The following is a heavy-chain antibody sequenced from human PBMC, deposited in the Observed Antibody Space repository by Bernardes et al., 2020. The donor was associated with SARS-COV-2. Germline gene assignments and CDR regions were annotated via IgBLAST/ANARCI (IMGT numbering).Heavy chain of an antibody. V-gene: IGHV3-23*01. Sequence: GGSLRLSCAASGFAFSSYAMAWVRQAPGRGLEWVSHIGASGAMTFYADSVKGRITVSRDNSKNTVYLEMNSLRAEDTAIYYCAKVSGQWLVLYLDDWGQGTLVTVSS. CDR3: AKVSGQWLVLYLDD. J-gene: IGHJ4*02. D-gene: IGHD6-19*01. CDR2: IGASGAMT. CDR1: GFAFSSYA.